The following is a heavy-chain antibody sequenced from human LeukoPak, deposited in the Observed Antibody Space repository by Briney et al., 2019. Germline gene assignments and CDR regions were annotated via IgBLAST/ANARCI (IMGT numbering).Heavy chain of an antibody. Sequence: GRSLRLSCAASGFTFSSYAMHWVRQAPGKGLEWVAVISYDGSNKYYADSVKGRFTISRDNSKNTLYLQMNSLRAEDTAVYYCARDWLGSSGYYDYWGQGTLVTVSS. CDR2: ISYDGSNK. J-gene: IGHJ4*02. CDR3: ARDWLGSSGYYDY. V-gene: IGHV3-30-3*01. CDR1: GFTFSSYA. D-gene: IGHD3-22*01.